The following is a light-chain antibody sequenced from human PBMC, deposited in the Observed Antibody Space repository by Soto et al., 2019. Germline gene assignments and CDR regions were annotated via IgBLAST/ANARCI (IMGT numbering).Light chain of an antibody. CDR1: QSLLHSDGKTY. CDR2: AVS. CDR3: MQSVQLPSIT. V-gene: IGKV2D-29*01. Sequence: DIVMTQSPLSLSVTPGQPASISCKSSQSLLHSDGKTYLYWYLQRPGQHPQLLISAVSNRFSGVPDRFSGSGAGTDFTLKISRVEAEDVGIYYCMQSVQLPSITFGQGTRLEIK. J-gene: IGKJ5*01.